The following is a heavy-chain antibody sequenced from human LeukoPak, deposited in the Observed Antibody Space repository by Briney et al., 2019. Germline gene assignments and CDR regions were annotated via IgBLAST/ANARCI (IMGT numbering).Heavy chain of an antibody. J-gene: IGHJ4*02. D-gene: IGHD3-10*01. CDR1: GFTFSSYA. Sequence: GESLRLSCVASGFTFSSYAMSWVRQAPGKGLAWVSDVSGGGGDTYYADSVKGRFTISRDNSKNTLYLQMNSLRAEDTAVYYCAKDYGYGSGNYFPDYWGQGTLVIVSS. V-gene: IGHV3-23*01. CDR2: VSGGGGDT. CDR3: AKDYGYGSGNYFPDY.